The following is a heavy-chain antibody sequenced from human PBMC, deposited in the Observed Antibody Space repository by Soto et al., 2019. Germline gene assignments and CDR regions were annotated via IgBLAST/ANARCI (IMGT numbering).Heavy chain of an antibody. D-gene: IGHD6-13*01. CDR3: ARDGRSSWYHYYYYGMDV. J-gene: IGHJ6*02. Sequence: WASVKVSCKASGYTFTGYYMHWVRQAPGQGLEWMGWINPNSGGTNYAQKFQGRVTMTRDTSISTAYMELSRLRSDDTAVYYCARDGRSSWYHYYYYGMDVWGQGTTVTVSS. V-gene: IGHV1-2*02. CDR1: GYTFTGYY. CDR2: INPNSGGT.